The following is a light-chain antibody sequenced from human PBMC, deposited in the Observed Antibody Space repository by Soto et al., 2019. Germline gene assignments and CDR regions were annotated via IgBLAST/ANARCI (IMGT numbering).Light chain of an antibody. CDR3: QQRSNWPPIT. V-gene: IGKV3D-20*02. J-gene: IGKJ5*01. CDR1: QSISDRY. CDR2: GAS. Sequence: EIVLTQSPGTLSLSPGERATXXXXXXQSISDRYVAWYQQKPGQAPRLLIYGASSRATGIPARFSGSGSGTDFTLTISSLEPEDFAVYYCQQRSNWPPITFGQGTRLETK.